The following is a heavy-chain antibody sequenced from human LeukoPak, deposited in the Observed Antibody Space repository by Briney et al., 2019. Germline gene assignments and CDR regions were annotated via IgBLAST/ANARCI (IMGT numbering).Heavy chain of an antibody. Sequence: SVKVSCKASGGTFSSYAISWVRQAPGQGLEWMGGIIPIFGTANYAQKFQGRVTITADEPTSTAYMELSSLRSEDTAVYYCAEGPSGKGPGPLDYWGQGTLVTVSS. D-gene: IGHD3-10*01. CDR3: AEGPSGKGPGPLDY. CDR2: IIPIFGTA. J-gene: IGHJ4*02. CDR1: GGTFSSYA. V-gene: IGHV1-69*13.